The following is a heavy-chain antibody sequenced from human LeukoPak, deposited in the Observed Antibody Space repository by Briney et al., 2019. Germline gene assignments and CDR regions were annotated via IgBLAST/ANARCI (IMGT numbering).Heavy chain of an antibody. V-gene: IGHV4-59*08. CDR1: GVSISSYY. D-gene: IGHD1-26*01. CDR2: IYYSGST. Sequence: PSETLSLTCTVSGVSISSYYWSWIRQPPGKGLEWIGYIYYSGSTNYNPSLKSRVTISVDTSKNQFSLKLSSVTAADTAVYYCARHLRVGVGFDYWGQGTLVTVSS. J-gene: IGHJ4*02. CDR3: ARHLRVGVGFDY.